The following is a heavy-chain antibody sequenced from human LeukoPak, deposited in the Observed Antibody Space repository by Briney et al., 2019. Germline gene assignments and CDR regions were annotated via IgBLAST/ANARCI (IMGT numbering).Heavy chain of an antibody. CDR3: AKDEGLRYFDWLFPFDY. Sequence: GASLRLSCAASGFTFSSYTISWVREAPERGLEWVSAISGSGGSTYYADSERGRFTISRDNSKNTLYLQMNSMTAEDTAEYYGAKDEGLRYFDWLFPFDYWGQGTLVTVSS. J-gene: IGHJ4*02. V-gene: IGHV3-23*01. D-gene: IGHD3-9*01. CDR2: ISGSGGST. CDR1: GFTFSSYT.